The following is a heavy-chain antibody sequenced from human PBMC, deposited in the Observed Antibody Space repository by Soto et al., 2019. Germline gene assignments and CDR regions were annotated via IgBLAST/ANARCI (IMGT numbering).Heavy chain of an antibody. CDR2: ISAYNGNT. CDR1: GYTFTSYG. J-gene: IGHJ4*02. Sequence: ASVKVSCKASGYTFTSYGISWVRQAPGQGLEWMGWISAYNGNTNYAQKLQGRVTMTTDTSTSTAYMELRSLRSDDTAVYYCARAYDYIWGSYRYSLDYWGQGTLVTSPQ. D-gene: IGHD3-16*02. V-gene: IGHV1-18*01. CDR3: ARAYDYIWGSYRYSLDY.